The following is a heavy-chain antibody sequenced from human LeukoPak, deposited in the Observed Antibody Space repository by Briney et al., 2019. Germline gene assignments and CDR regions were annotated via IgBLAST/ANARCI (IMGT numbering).Heavy chain of an antibody. V-gene: IGHV5-51*01. Sequence: GESLKISCKASGYRFTSHWIGWVRQTPGKGLEWMGIINPSHSDTRYSPSYQGQVTISVDKSINTAYPQWSSLKASDTAMYYCASPGQTNAFYIWGRGTMVTVSS. J-gene: IGHJ3*02. D-gene: IGHD1/OR15-1a*01. CDR3: ASPGQTNAFYI. CDR1: GYRFTSHW. CDR2: INPSHSDT.